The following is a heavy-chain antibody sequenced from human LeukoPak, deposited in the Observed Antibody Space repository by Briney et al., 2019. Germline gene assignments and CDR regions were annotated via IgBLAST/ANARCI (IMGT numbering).Heavy chain of an antibody. CDR1: GSTFSSYS. V-gene: IGHV3-21*01. Sequence: SGGSLRLSCAASGSTFSSYSMNWVRQAPGKGLEWVSSISSSSSYIYYADSVKGRFTISRDNAKNSLYLQMNSLRAEDTAVYYCALSVGYGRDYWGQGTLVTVSS. CDR2: ISSSSSYI. D-gene: IGHD5-12*01. J-gene: IGHJ4*02. CDR3: ALSVGYGRDY.